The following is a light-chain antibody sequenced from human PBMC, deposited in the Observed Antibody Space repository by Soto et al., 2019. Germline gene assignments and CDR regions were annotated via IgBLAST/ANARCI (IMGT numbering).Light chain of an antibody. V-gene: IGKV3-20*01. Sequence: EMVLTQSPGTLSLSPGERATLSCRASQSVSSSYLAWYQQTPGQAPRLLIYAASSSAAGIPDRFSGSGSGTDFTLAISRLEPVDVAVYYCQPYGSSPFTFGPGTKVDIK. CDR3: QPYGSSPFT. CDR2: AAS. J-gene: IGKJ3*01. CDR1: QSVSSSY.